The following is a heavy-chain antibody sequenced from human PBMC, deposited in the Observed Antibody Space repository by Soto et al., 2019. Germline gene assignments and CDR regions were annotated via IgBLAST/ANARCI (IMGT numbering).Heavy chain of an antibody. J-gene: IGHJ4*02. CDR3: AKDRLAGGFDY. D-gene: IGHD3-16*01. CDR2: IYYSGTT. Sequence: SETLSLTCTVSGGSMGSYWWSWIRQPPGKGLEWIGYIYYSGTTNYNPSLKSRVTMSLDTSKNQFSLNLRSVTAADTAIYYCAKDRLAGGFDYWGQGTLVTVSS. V-gene: IGHV4-59*01. CDR1: GGSMGSYW.